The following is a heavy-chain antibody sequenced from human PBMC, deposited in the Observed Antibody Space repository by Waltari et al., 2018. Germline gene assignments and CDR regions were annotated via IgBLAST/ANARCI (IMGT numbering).Heavy chain of an antibody. Sequence: QVQLQESGPGLVKPSETLSLTCTVSGGSISSYYWSWIRQPPGKGLEWIGYIYYSGSTNYNPSLKSRVTISVDTSKNQFSLKLSSVTAADTAVEYCAKGYYYDSSGPTEGAFDIWGQGTMVTVSS. CDR3: AKGYYYDSSGPTEGAFDI. CDR1: GGSISSYY. J-gene: IGHJ3*02. CDR2: IYYSGST. D-gene: IGHD3-22*01. V-gene: IGHV4-59*01.